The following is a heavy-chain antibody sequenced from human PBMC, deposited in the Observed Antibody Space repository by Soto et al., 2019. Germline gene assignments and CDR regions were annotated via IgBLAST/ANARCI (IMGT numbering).Heavy chain of an antibody. J-gene: IGHJ4*02. D-gene: IGHD6-6*01. Sequence: GGSLRLSCAASGFTFSSYSMNWVRQAPGKGLEWVSSISSSSSYIYYADSVKGRFTISRDNAKNSLYLQMNSLRAEDTAVYYCARVPEAGRPLFDYWGQGALVTVSS. CDR2: ISSSSSYI. V-gene: IGHV3-21*01. CDR3: ARVPEAGRPLFDY. CDR1: GFTFSSYS.